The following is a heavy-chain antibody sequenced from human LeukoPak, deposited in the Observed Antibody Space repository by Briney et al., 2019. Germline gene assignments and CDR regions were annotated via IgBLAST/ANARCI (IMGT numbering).Heavy chain of an antibody. J-gene: IGHJ4*02. Sequence: SETLSLTCAVYGGSFSGYYWSWIRQSAGKGLEWIGRINTGGDTSYNPSIRSRVTMSVDTSKNQFSLKLSSVTAADTAMYYCARVSPPGYGILEKWGQGTLVTVSS. CDR1: GGSFSGYY. D-gene: IGHD5-18*01. V-gene: IGHV4-59*10. CDR2: INTGGDT. CDR3: ARVSPPGYGILEK.